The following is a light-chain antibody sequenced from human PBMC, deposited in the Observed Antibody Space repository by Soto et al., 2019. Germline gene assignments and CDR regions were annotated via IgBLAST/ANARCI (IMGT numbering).Light chain of an antibody. CDR3: QQYGSSSGYS. CDR1: QSVSSSD. J-gene: IGKJ2*03. V-gene: IGKV3-20*01. CDR2: GAS. Sequence: EIVLTQSPGTLSLSPGERATLSCRASQSVSSSDLAWYQQKPGQAPRLLIYGASSSATGIPDRFSGSGSGTDFTLTVSRLEPEDFAVYYCQQYGSSSGYSFGQGAKREIK.